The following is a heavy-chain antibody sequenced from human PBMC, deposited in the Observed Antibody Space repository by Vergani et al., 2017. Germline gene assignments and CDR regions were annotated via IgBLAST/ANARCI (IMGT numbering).Heavy chain of an antibody. CDR2: ISWNSNSI. CDR3: AKDLGTSSGGGWFDP. D-gene: IGHD6-6*01. J-gene: IGHJ5*02. Sequence: EVQLEESGGGLVLTGRSLRLSCVASGFTSAGYAMHWVRQAPGKGLEWVSGISWNSNSIGYADSVKGRFTISRDNAKNSLYLQMNSLRAEDTALYYCAKDLGTSSGGGWFDPWGKGTLVTVSS. CDR1: GFTSAGYA. V-gene: IGHV3-9*02.